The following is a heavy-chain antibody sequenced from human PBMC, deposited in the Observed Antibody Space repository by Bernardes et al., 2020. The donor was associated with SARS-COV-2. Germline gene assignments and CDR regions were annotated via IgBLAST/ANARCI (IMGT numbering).Heavy chain of an antibody. V-gene: IGHV3-9*01. CDR2: ISWNTYSI. D-gene: IGHD6-13*01. J-gene: IGHJ3*01. CDR3: AKDIFGGSSWQPLAFNV. CDR1: GFTFDEHA. Sequence: SMRLSRAASGFTFDEHAMHWVRQAPVKGLEWVSSISWNTYSIGYADSVKGRFTISRDNAKNSLYLQMDSLRAEDTALYYCAKDIFGGSSWQPLAFNVWGQGTMVTVSS.